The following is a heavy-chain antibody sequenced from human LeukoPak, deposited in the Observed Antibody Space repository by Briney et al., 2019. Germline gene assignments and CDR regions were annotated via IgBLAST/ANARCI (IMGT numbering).Heavy chain of an antibody. J-gene: IGHJ3*01. V-gene: IGHV3-30*03. CDR1: GFTFSSYG. Sequence: GRSLRLSCAASGFTFSSYGMHWVRQAPGKGLEWVAVVSYDGGNKYYADSVKGRFTISRDTSNNSLYLQMNSLRAEDTAVYYCVRAIVRASVAFDFWGQGTLVTVSS. CDR2: VSYDGGNK. CDR3: VRAIVRASVAFDF. D-gene: IGHD1-26*01.